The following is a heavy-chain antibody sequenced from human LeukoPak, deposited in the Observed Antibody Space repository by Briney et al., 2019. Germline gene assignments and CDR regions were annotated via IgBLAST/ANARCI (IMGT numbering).Heavy chain of an antibody. CDR2: ISSSSSYI. V-gene: IGHV3-21*01. CDR1: GFTFSSYS. CDR3: ARALPLRHIVVVTAILRAVDY. D-gene: IGHD2-21*02. J-gene: IGHJ4*02. Sequence: PGGSLRLSCAASGFTFSSYSMNWVRQAPGKGLEWVSSISSSSSYIYYADSVKGRFTISRDNAKNSLYLQMNSLRAEDTAVYYCARALPLRHIVVVTAILRAVDYWGQGTLVTVSS.